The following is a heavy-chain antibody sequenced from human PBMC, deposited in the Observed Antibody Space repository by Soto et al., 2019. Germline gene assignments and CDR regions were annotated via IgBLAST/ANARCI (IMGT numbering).Heavy chain of an antibody. V-gene: IGHV3-66*01. CDR2: IYSGGST. D-gene: IGHD2-2*01. CDR1: GFTVSSNY. CDR3: ARGYCSSTSCYAGGFYYYMDV. Sequence: EVQLVESGGGLVQPGGSLRLSCAASGFTVSSNYMSWVRQAPGKGLEWVSVIYSGGSTYYADSVKGRFTSSRDNSKNTLYLQMNSLRAEDTAVYYCARGYCSSTSCYAGGFYYYMDVWGKGTTVTVSS. J-gene: IGHJ6*03.